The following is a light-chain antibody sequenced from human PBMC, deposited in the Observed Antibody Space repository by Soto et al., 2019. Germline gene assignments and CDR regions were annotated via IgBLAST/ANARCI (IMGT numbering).Light chain of an antibody. Sequence: HSVLTQPASVSGSPGQSITISCTGTSSDVGGYDYVSWYQLHPGKAPKLMVSEVSNRPSGVSYRFSGSKSGNTASLTISGLQAEDEADYFCSSYSISTAYLFGTGTKLTVL. CDR1: SSDVGGYDY. CDR2: EVS. J-gene: IGLJ1*01. CDR3: SSYSISTAYL. V-gene: IGLV2-14*01.